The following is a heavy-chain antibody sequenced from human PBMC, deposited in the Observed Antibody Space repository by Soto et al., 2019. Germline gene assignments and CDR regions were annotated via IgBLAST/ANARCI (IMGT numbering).Heavy chain of an antibody. CDR1: GFTFSSYG. J-gene: IGHJ5*02. V-gene: IGHV3-30*18. Sequence: GGSLRLSCAASGFTFSSYGMHWVRQAPGKGLEWVAVISYDGSNKYYADSVKGRFTISRDNSKNTLYLQMNSLRAEDTAVYYCAKDNGSGSYSTNWFDPWGQGTLVTVSS. CDR2: ISYDGSNK. CDR3: AKDNGSGSYSTNWFDP. D-gene: IGHD3-10*01.